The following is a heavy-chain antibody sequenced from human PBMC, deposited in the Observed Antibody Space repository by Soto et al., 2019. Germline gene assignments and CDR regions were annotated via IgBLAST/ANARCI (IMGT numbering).Heavy chain of an antibody. V-gene: IGHV3-30-3*01. CDR2: ISYDGSNK. D-gene: IGHD3-22*01. Sequence: PGGSLRLSCAASGFTFSSYAMHWVRQAPGKGLEWVAVISYDGSNKYYADSVKGRFTISRDNSKNTLYLQMNSLRAEDTAVYYCARDPMIVVVITSSYFHYWGQGTLVTVSS. CDR1: GFTFSSYA. CDR3: ARDPMIVVVITSSYFHY. J-gene: IGHJ4*02.